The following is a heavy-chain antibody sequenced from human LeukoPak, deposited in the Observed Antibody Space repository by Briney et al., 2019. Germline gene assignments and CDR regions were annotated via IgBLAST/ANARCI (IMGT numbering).Heavy chain of an antibody. CDR1: GDSVSSNSAA. V-gene: IGHV6-1*01. Sequence: SQTLSLTCAISGDSVSSNSAAWNWIRQSPSRGLEWLGRTFYRSKWKNDYAESVKSRITINPDTSKNQFSLQLNSVTPEDTAVYYYARDLSMHFDVWGRGTLVTVSS. D-gene: IGHD2/OR15-2a*01. J-gene: IGHJ2*01. CDR3: ARDLSMHFDV. CDR2: TFYRSKWKN.